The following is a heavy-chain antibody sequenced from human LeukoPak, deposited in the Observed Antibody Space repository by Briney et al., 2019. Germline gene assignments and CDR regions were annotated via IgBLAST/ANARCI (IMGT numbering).Heavy chain of an antibody. V-gene: IGHV4-59*01. J-gene: IGHJ4*02. CDR1: GGSISSYY. D-gene: IGHD3-3*01. CDR2: IYYSGST. CDR3: ASTDVRFLEWLPKPHFDY. Sequence: SETLSLTCTVSGGSISSYYWSWIRQPPGKGLEWIGYIYYSGSTNYNPSLKSRVTISVDTSKNQFSLKLSSVTAADTAVYYCASTDVRFLEWLPKPHFDYWGQGTLVTVSS.